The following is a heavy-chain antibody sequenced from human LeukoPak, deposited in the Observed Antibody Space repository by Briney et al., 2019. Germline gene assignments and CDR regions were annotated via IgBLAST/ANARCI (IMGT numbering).Heavy chain of an antibody. CDR1: GYTFTDFY. J-gene: IGHJ5*02. Sequence: GATVKISCKASGYTFTDFYIHWVQQAPGKGPEWVGRVDPEDGETRYAERFQDRVTISVDMSTDTVYMEMTSLTSEDTAVYYCTRGVSWFDPWGQGTRVTVSS. CDR3: TRGVSWFDP. CDR2: VDPEDGET. V-gene: IGHV1-69-2*01.